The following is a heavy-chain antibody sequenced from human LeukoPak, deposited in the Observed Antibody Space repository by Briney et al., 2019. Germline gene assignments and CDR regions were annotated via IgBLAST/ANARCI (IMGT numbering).Heavy chain of an antibody. V-gene: IGHV4-30-4*01. CDR3: ARVVRQQLVPDY. D-gene: IGHD6-13*01. CDR2: IYYSGST. CDR1: GGSISSGDYY. J-gene: IGHJ4*02. Sequence: SQTLSLTCTVSGGSISSGDYYWSWIRQPLGKGLEWIGYIYYSGSTYYNPSLKSRVTISVDTSKNQFSLKLSSVTAADTAVYYCARVVRQQLVPDYWGQGTLVTVSS.